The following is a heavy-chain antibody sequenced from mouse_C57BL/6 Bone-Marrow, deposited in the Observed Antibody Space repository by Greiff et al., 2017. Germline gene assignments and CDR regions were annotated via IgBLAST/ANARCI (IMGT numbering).Heavy chain of an antibody. J-gene: IGHJ2*01. CDR1: GFSLTSYA. Sequence: VQLQESGPGLVAPSQSLSITCTVSGFSLTSYAISWVRQTPGKGLEWLGVIWPGGGTNYNSALKSRLSISNDNSNSQVFLKMNSQQTDDTARYNCARGYYYGSSYIDYWGQGTTLTVSS. CDR2: IWPGGGT. V-gene: IGHV2-9-1*01. D-gene: IGHD1-1*01. CDR3: ARGYYYGSSYIDY.